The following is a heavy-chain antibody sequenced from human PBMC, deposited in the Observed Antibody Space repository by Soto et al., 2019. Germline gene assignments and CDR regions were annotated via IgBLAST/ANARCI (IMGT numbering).Heavy chain of an antibody. CDR1: GGSISSGSFY. V-gene: IGHV4-31*03. CDR3: ARSPTYYDILTGPDQR. D-gene: IGHD3-9*01. J-gene: IGHJ4*02. Sequence: SETLSLTCTVSGGSISSGSFYWTWIRQLPGKGLEWVGYIYYSGNTYYNPSLKSRVTISVDTSKNQYSLKLSSVTAADTAVYYCARSPTYYDILTGPDQRWGQGSWVTGSS. CDR2: IYYSGNT.